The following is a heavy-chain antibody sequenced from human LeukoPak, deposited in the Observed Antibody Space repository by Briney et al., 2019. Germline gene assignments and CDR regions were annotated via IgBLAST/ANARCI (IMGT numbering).Heavy chain of an antibody. D-gene: IGHD1-26*01. Sequence: GGSLRLSCAASGFTFSSYAMSWVRQAPGKGLEWVSAISGSGGSTYYADSVKGRFTISRDNSKNTLYLQMNSLRAEDTAVYYYAKRRVGATGGGFDYWGQGTLVTVSS. V-gene: IGHV3-23*01. CDR1: GFTFSSYA. CDR2: ISGSGGST. J-gene: IGHJ4*02. CDR3: AKRRVGATGGGFDY.